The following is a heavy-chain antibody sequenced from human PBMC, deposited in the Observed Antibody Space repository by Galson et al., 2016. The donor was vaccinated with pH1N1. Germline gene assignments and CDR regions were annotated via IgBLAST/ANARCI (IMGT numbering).Heavy chain of an antibody. Sequence: SVKVSCKASGCTFTTYGIRWVRQAPGQRLQWMGWINCGNGDTRYAERFQGRVTISRDTSTTTVYMDLTNLRPEDTAVFYCVKGGDFDQWGQGTLVTVSS. CDR2: INCGNGDT. CDR1: GCTFTTYG. J-gene: IGHJ4*02. V-gene: IGHV1-3*01. CDR3: VKGGDFDQ. D-gene: IGHD4-17*01.